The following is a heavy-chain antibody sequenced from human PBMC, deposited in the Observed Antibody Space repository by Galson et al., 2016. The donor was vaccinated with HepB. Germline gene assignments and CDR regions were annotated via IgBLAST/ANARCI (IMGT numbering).Heavy chain of an antibody. Sequence: SETLSLTCTVSVDSISSSDYHWGWIRQPPGQGLEWIGNMHYGGNTHYNPSLQSRVTISADTSKNQFSLKLNSVTAADTAVYYCARRPTFGGAPVDMWGQGTTVTVSS. CDR3: ARRPTFGGAPVDM. D-gene: IGHD3-16*01. CDR2: MHYGGNT. CDR1: VDSISSSDYH. J-gene: IGHJ3*02. V-gene: IGHV4-39*01.